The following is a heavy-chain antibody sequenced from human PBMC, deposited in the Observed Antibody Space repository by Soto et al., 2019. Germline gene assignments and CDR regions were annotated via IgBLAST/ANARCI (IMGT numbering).Heavy chain of an antibody. D-gene: IGHD2-2*01. V-gene: IGHV3-23*01. J-gene: IGHJ4*02. CDR2: INGSGTTT. CDR1: GFTFRNYA. Sequence: EVQLSESGGGLVQPGGSLRLSCVGSGFTFRNYAMSWVRQAPGKGLEWVSAINGSGTTTYYSDSVKGRFTISRDNSKNTLYLQMNSLRFDDSAVYYCAKEKYALPTRICDSWGQGSLVTVSS. CDR3: AKEKYALPTRICDS.